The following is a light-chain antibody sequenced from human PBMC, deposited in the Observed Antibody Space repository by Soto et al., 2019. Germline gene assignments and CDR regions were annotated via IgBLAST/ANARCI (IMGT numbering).Light chain of an antibody. Sequence: QYVLTQPRSVSGSPGQSVTISCTGTSSDVGGYNYVSWYQQHPGKAPKLMIYDVSKRPSGVPDRFSGSKSGNTASLTISGLQAEDEADYSCCSYAGSYTWVFGGGTQLTVL. CDR1: SSDVGGYNY. V-gene: IGLV2-11*01. CDR2: DVS. J-gene: IGLJ3*02. CDR3: CSYAGSYTWV.